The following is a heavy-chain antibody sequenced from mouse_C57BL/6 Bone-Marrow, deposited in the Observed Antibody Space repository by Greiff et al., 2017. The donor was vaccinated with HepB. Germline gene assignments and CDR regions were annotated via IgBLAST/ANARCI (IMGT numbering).Heavy chain of an antibody. Sequence: EVQRVESGPGLVKPSQSLSLTCSVTGYSITSGYYWNWIRQFPGNKLEWMGYISYDGSNNYNPSLKNRISITRDTSKNQFFLKLNSVTTEDTATYYCARERSYGNYSYWGQGTTLTVSS. V-gene: IGHV3-6*01. CDR3: ARERSYGNYSY. J-gene: IGHJ2*01. D-gene: IGHD2-1*01. CDR2: ISYDGSN. CDR1: GYSITSGYY.